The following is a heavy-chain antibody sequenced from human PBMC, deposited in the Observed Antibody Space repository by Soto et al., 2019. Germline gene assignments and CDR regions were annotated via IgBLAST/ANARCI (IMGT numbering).Heavy chain of an antibody. D-gene: IGHD3-22*01. V-gene: IGHV4-4*07. CDR1: GASISNYY. J-gene: IGHJ4*02. CDR3: ARDQGGYYDTSGYMPLWLLGYFDY. Sequence: TLSLTCTVSGASISNYYWSWIRQPAGKGLECLGRIYASGTTTYNPSLRSRVTMSVDTSKNQFSLNLISVTAADTAVYYCARDQGGYYDTSGYMPLWLLGYFDYWGQGTLVTVSS. CDR2: IYASGTT.